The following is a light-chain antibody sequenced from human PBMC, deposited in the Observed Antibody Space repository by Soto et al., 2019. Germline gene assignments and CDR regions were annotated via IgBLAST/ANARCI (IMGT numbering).Light chain of an antibody. CDR2: EAS. CDR1: SSDVGSYNL. Sequence: QSALTQPASVSGSPGQSMTISCTGTSSDVGSYNLVSWYQVYPGKAPKVIIYEASKRPSGVSDRFSGSKSGNTASLTISDLQAEDEALYYCCSYAGSVTVPFGGGTKLTVL. V-gene: IGLV2-23*02. CDR3: CSYAGSVTVP. J-gene: IGLJ2*01.